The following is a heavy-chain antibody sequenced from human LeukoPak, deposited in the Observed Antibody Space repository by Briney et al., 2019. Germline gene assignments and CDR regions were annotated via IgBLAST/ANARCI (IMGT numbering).Heavy chain of an antibody. CDR2: IYTSGST. V-gene: IGHV4-61*02. CDR1: GGSIIRGSYY. D-gene: IGHD2-2*01. CDR3: ARGERIVVVPAAIFSWFDP. J-gene: IGHJ5*02. Sequence: YPSQTLSLTCTGSGGSIIRGSYYWRWIREPAGKGREWLGRIYTSGSTNYNPSLKSRVTISVDPSKNQLSLKLSSVPPADTAVYHCARGERIVVVPAAIFSWFDPWGQGTLVTVSS.